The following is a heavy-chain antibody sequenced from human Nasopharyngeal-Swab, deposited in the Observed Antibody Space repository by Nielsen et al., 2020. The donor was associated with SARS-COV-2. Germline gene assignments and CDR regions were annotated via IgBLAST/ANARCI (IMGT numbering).Heavy chain of an antibody. D-gene: IGHD6-19*01. J-gene: IGHJ4*02. CDR2: ISGSGGST. V-gene: IGHV3-23*01. CDR3: AKDQGDQWLVLDY. Sequence: GESLKISCAASGFTFSSYAVSWVRQAPGKGLEWVSAISGSGGSTYYADSVKGRFTISRDNSKNTLYLQMNSLRAEDTAVYYCAKDQGDQWLVLDYWGQGTLVTVSS. CDR1: GFTFSSYA.